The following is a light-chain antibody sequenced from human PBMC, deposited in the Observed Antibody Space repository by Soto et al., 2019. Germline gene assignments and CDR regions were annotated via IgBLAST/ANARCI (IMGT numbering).Light chain of an antibody. CDR3: SSFAGSNRFVI. CDR2: EVS. V-gene: IGLV2-8*01. Sequence: QSALTQPPSASGSPGQSVTISCTGTSSDVAAYNYVSWYQQHPGKAPKVMIHEVSKRPSGVPDRFSGSKSGNTASLTVSGLQAEDQADYYWSSFAGSNRFVIFGGGTKLTVL. J-gene: IGLJ2*01. CDR1: SSDVAAYNY.